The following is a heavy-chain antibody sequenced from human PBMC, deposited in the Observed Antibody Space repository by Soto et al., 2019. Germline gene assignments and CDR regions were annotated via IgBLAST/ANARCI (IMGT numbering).Heavy chain of an antibody. CDR1: GYPFTGYY. D-gene: IGHD6-19*01. J-gene: IGHJ4*02. Sequence: ASVKVSCKASGYPFTGYYMHWVRQAPGQGLEWMGWINPNSGGTNYAQKFQGRVTMTRDTSISTAYMELSRLRYDDTAVYYCARSPLGLANFDYWGQGTLVTVSS. CDR2: INPNSGGT. CDR3: ARSPLGLANFDY. V-gene: IGHV1-2*02.